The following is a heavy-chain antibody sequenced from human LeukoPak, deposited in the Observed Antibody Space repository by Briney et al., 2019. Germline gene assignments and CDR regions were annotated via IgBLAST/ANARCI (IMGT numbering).Heavy chain of an antibody. J-gene: IGHJ4*02. CDR1: GFTFSSYA. CDR2: ISGSGGST. V-gene: IGHV3-23*01. Sequence: PGGSLRLSCAASGFTFSSYAMSWVRQAPGKGLEWVSAISGSGGSTYYADSVKGRFTISRDNSKNTLYLQMNSLRAEDTAVYYCAKDPVVPAAIRGVYFDYWGQGTLVTVSS. D-gene: IGHD2-2*02. CDR3: AKDPVVPAAIRGVYFDY.